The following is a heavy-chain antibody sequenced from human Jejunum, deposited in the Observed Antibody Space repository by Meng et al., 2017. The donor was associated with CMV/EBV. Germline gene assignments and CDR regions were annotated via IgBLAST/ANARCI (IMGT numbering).Heavy chain of an antibody. CDR3: TSAYGSGSYSAVTPSDY. Sequence: DDAMSWVRQAPGKGLEWVGFIRRKAYGGTTEYAASVKGRFTISRDDSKSIAYRQMNSLKTEDTAVYYCTSAYGSGSYSAVTPSDYWGQGTRVTVSS. J-gene: IGHJ4*02. V-gene: IGHV3-49*04. D-gene: IGHD3-10*01. CDR2: IRRKAYGGTT. CDR1: DDA.